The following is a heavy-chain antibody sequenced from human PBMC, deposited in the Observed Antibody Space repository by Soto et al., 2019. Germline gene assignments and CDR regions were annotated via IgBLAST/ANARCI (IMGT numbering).Heavy chain of an antibody. V-gene: IGHV1-18*01. CDR2: ISAYSGNK. J-gene: IGHJ4*02. CDR1: GYTFTNFG. D-gene: IGHD2-15*01. Sequence: QVQLVQSGAEVKKPGASVKVSCKGSGYTFTNFGISWVRQAPGQGLEWMGWISAYSGNKNYAQKFPGRVTITTDTSTSTAHMELSSLRSDDTAVYYCARGGTPIDSWGQGTLVSVSS. CDR3: ARGGTPIDS.